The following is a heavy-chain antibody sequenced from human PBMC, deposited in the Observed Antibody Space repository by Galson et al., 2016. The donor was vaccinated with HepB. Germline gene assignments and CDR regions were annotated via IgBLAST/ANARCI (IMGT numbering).Heavy chain of an antibody. D-gene: IGHD4-17*01. J-gene: IGHJ6*02. CDR3: AREGWTTGSHYGMDV. CDR1: GGSISSGGYY. CDR2: IYYSGST. V-gene: IGHV4-31*11. Sequence: TLSLTCAVSGGSISSGGYYWTWIRQHPGKGLEWIGYIYYSGSTFYNPSLKSRLTISLDTSKSHFSLKLTSVTAADTAVYYCAREGWTTGSHYGMDVWGQGTTVTVSS.